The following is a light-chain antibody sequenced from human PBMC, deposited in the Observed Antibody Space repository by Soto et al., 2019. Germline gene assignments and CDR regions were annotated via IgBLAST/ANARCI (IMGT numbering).Light chain of an antibody. J-gene: IGLJ3*02. CDR3: AAWDGGLSRPL. CDR2: ETN. Sequence: QSVLTQPPSASGTPGQRVTISCSGSSSNIGNNHVYWYQQLAGTAPKLLMSETNQRPSGVPNRCTASTYGSSASLAISGLRSEDEAAYYCAAWDGGLSRPLFGGGTKLTVL. V-gene: IGLV1-47*01. CDR1: SSNIGNNH.